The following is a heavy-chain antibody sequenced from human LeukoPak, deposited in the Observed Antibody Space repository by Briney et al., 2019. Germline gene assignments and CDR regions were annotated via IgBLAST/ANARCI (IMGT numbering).Heavy chain of an antibody. J-gene: IGHJ4*02. CDR1: GYTFTDYY. D-gene: IGHD3-10*01. CDR3: ATITMVRGVSYYFDY. Sequence: VKISCKVSGYTFTDYYMHWVQQAPGKGFEWVGLVDPEDGETIYAEKFQGRVTITADTSTDTAYMELSSLRSEDTAVYYCATITMVRGVSYYFDYWGQGTLVTVSS. CDR2: VDPEDGET. V-gene: IGHV1-69-2*01.